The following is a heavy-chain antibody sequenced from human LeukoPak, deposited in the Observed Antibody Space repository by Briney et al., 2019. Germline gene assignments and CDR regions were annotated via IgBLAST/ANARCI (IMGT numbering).Heavy chain of an antibody. CDR3: ARGSEQLVSAFDI. Sequence: SQTLSLTCTVSGGSISSGDYYWSWIRQPPGKGLEWIGYIYYSGSTYYNPSLKSRVTISVDTSKNQFSLKLSSVTAADTAVYYCARGSEQLVSAFDIWGKGTMVTVSS. D-gene: IGHD6-6*01. CDR1: GGSISSGDYY. CDR2: IYYSGST. V-gene: IGHV4-30-4*08. J-gene: IGHJ3*02.